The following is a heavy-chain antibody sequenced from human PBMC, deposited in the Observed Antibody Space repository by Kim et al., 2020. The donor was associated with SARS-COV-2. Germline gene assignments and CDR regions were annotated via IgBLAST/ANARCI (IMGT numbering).Heavy chain of an antibody. Sequence: ASVKVSCKASGYTFTSYDINWVRQATGQGLEWMGWMNPNSGNTGYAQKFQGRVTMTRNTSISTAYMELSSLRSEDTAVYYCARGQLKYDDILTGHRGDYYYGMDVWGQGTTVTVSS. J-gene: IGHJ6*02. CDR3: ARGQLKYDDILTGHRGDYYYGMDV. CDR2: MNPNSGNT. CDR1: GYTFTSYD. V-gene: IGHV1-8*01. D-gene: IGHD3-9*01.